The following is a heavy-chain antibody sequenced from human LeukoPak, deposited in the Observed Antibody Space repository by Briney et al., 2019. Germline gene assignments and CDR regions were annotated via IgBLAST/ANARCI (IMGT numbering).Heavy chain of an antibody. Sequence: PSETLSLTCTVSGGSIGRFYWSWIRQAPGKEPEWIGYIFHIGNTNYNPSLRGRVTISIDTSKNEFSLDLTSVTAADTAVYYCAGTVTTHFAYWGQGALVTVSS. J-gene: IGHJ4*02. CDR1: GGSIGRFY. V-gene: IGHV4-59*08. CDR2: IFHIGNT. D-gene: IGHD4-17*01. CDR3: AGTVTTHFAY.